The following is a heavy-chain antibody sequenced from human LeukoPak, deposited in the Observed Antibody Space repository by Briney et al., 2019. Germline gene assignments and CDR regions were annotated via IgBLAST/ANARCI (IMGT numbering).Heavy chain of an antibody. CDR1: GGSISSSSYY. V-gene: IGHV4-39*01. D-gene: IGHD5-12*01. J-gene: IGHJ4*02. CDR2: IYYSGST. Sequence: SETLYLTCIVSGGSISSSSYYWGWIRQPPGKGLEWIGSIYYSGSTYYNPSLKSRVTISVDTSKNQFSLKLSSVTAADTAVYYCARSGSWIVATLFDYWGQGTLVTVSS. CDR3: ARSGSWIVATLFDY.